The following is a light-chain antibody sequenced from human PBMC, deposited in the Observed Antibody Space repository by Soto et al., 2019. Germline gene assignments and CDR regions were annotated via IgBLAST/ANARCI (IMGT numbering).Light chain of an antibody. V-gene: IGKV1-6*01. CDR3: QQYGSSLFT. CDR1: QGIRND. J-gene: IGKJ3*01. Sequence: AIQMTQSPSSLSASVGDRVTITCRASQGIRNDLGWYQQKPGKAPKLLIYAASSLQSGVPSRFSGSGSGTDFTLTISRLEPEDFAVYYCQQYGSSLFTFGPGTKVDIK. CDR2: AAS.